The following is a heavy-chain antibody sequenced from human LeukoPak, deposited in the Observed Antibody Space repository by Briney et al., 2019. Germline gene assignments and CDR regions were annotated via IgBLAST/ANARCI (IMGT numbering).Heavy chain of an antibody. CDR3: ARGKEYSSSQIYYYYMNV. D-gene: IGHD6-6*01. CDR2: IIPIFGTA. J-gene: IGHJ6*03. CDR1: GGTFSSYA. V-gene: IGHV1-69*05. Sequence: GSSVKVSCKASGGTFSSYAISWVRQAPGQGLEWMGGIIPIFGTANYAQKFQGRVTITTDESTSTAYMELSSLRSEDTAVYYCARGKEYSSSQIYYYYMNVWGKGTTVTVSS.